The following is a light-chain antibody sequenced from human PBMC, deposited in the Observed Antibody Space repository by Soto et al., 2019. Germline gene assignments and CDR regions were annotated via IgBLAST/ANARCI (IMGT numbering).Light chain of an antibody. V-gene: IGKV3-15*01. J-gene: IGKJ1*01. CDR1: QSISTN. Sequence: EIVLTQSPGTLSLSPGERATLSCRASQSISTNLAWYQQRPGQAPRLLIYGASTRATGISVRFSGSGSGTEFTLTISSLQSEDFAVYYCQHYDNWPPRTFGQGTKVDI. CDR2: GAS. CDR3: QHYDNWPPRT.